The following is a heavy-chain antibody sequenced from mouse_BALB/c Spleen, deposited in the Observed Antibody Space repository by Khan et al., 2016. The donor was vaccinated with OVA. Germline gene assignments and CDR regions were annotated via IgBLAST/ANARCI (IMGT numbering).Heavy chain of an antibody. J-gene: IGHJ3*01. CDR2: IDPENDNT. CDR1: GFDIKDYY. CDR3: ARDGYSPWFAY. Sequence: EVELVESGAELVRPGALVNLSCKASGFDIKDYYMHWVKQRPEQGLEWIGWIDPENDNTIYDPKFQGKASITSDTSSNTAYLQLSSLTSEDIAVYYCARDGYSPWFAYWGQGTLVTVSA. V-gene: IGHV14-1*02. D-gene: IGHD2-3*01.